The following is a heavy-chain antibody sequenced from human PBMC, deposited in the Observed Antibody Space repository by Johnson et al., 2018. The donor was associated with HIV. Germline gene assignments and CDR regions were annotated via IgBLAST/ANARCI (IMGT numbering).Heavy chain of an antibody. J-gene: IGHJ3*02. Sequence: LSCAASGFTFSSYAMHWVRQAPGKGLEWVAVISYDGSNKYYADSVKGRFTISRDNSKNTLYLQMNSLRAEDTAVYYCARGSLSGSPDIWGQGTMVTVSS. V-gene: IGHV3-30*04. CDR1: GFTFSSYA. CDR3: ARGSLSGSPDI. CDR2: ISYDGSNK. D-gene: IGHD1-26*01.